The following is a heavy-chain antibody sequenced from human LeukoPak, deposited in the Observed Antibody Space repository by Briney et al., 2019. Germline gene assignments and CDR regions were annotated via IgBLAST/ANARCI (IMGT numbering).Heavy chain of an antibody. V-gene: IGHV3-53*01. D-gene: IGHD5-18*01. Sequence: GGSLRLSCAASGFSVSNNYMSWVRQAPGKGLEWVSIIYSGGNTYYADSVKGRFTISRDNSKNTLYLQMNTLRAEDTAVYYCARDGEYSYGLNWGRGTLVTVSS. CDR1: GFSVSNNY. CDR3: ARDGEYSYGLN. CDR2: IYSGGNT. J-gene: IGHJ4*02.